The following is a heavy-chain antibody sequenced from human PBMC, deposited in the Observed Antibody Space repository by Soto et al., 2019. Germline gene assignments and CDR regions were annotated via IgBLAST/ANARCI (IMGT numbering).Heavy chain of an antibody. D-gene: IGHD2-15*01. V-gene: IGHV3-23*01. Sequence: GGSLRLSCAPSGFIFSNYAMSWVRQARGKGLEWVSAISGSGADTYYTESVKGRFTISRDNFKNTLYLQMNSLRAEDTAVYYCAKDTGRGGGSGFDDWGQRTLVTVSS. CDR3: AKDTGRGGGSGFDD. CDR2: ISGSGADT. CDR1: GFIFSNYA. J-gene: IGHJ4*02.